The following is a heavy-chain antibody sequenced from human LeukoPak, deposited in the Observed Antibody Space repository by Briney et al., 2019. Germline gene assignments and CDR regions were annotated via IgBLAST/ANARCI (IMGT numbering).Heavy chain of an antibody. Sequence: GGSLRLSCAVSGITLSSYGMSWVRQAPGKGLEWVAGISGSGGGTNYADSVKGRFTTSRDNPRNTLYLQMNSLRAEDTAVYFCAKRGVVIRVILVGFHKEAYYFDSWGQGALVTVSS. CDR1: GITLSSYG. V-gene: IGHV3-23*01. CDR3: AKRGVVIRVILVGFHKEAYYFDS. D-gene: IGHD3-22*01. J-gene: IGHJ4*02. CDR2: ISGSGGGT.